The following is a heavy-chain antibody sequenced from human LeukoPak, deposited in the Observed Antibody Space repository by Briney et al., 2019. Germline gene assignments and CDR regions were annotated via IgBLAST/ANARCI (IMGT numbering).Heavy chain of an antibody. Sequence: SVKVSCKASGFTFTSSAVQWVRQARGQRLEWIGWIVVGSGNTNYAQKFQERVTITGDMSTSTAYTELSSLRSEDTAVYYCAATTMNVAASGAFDIWGQGTMVTVSS. CDR2: IVVGSGNT. CDR3: AATTMNVAASGAFDI. D-gene: IGHD3-10*01. V-gene: IGHV1-58*01. J-gene: IGHJ3*02. CDR1: GFTFTSSA.